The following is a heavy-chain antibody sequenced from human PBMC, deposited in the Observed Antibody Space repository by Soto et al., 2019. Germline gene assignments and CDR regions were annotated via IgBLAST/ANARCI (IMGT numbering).Heavy chain of an antibody. Sequence: GGSLRLSCAASGFAFSSYATTWVRQAPGKGLEWVSVLYSGGSTYYADSVKGRFTVSRDNSKNTLYLQMNSLRAEDTAVYNCAKEPVGPDWYFDLWGRGTLVTVSS. CDR1: GFAFSSYA. V-gene: IGHV3-23*01. J-gene: IGHJ2*01. CDR3: AKEPVGPDWYFDL. CDR2: LYSGGST.